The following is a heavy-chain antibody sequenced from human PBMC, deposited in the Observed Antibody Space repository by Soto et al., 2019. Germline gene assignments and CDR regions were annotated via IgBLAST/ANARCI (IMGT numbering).Heavy chain of an antibody. Sequence: EVQLLESGGGLVQPGGSLRLSCAASGFTFSSYAMSWVRQAPGKGLEWVSAISGSGGSTYYADSVKGRFTISRDNSKNTLYRQMNCLRGEDTAVYYCAKQGPLYYYYYMDVWGKGTTVTVSS. CDR3: AKQGPLYYYYYMDV. J-gene: IGHJ6*03. V-gene: IGHV3-23*01. CDR1: GFTFSSYA. CDR2: ISGSGGST.